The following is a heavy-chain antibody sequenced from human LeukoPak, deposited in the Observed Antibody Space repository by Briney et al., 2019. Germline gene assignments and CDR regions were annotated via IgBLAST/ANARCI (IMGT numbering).Heavy chain of an antibody. V-gene: IGHV4-61*02. CDR2: IYTSGST. J-gene: IGHJ4*02. CDR1: GGSISSGSYY. D-gene: IGHD3-10*01. Sequence: SETLSLTCTVSGGSISSGSYYWSWTRQPAGKGLEWIGRIYTSGSTNYNPSLKSRVTISVDTSKNQFSLKLSSVTAADTAVYYCARGSLTMVRGAPYFDYWGQGTLVTVSS. CDR3: ARGSLTMVRGAPYFDY.